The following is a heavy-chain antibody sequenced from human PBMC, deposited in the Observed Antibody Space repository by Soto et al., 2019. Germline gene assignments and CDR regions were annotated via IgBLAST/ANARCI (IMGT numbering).Heavy chain of an antibody. CDR3: ARRRITMIVVVFEAFDI. D-gene: IGHD3-22*01. V-gene: IGHV4-4*02. J-gene: IGHJ3*02. CDR1: GGSISSSYW. CDR2: IYHSGST. Sequence: QVQLQESGPGLVKPSGTLSLTCAVSGGSISSSYWWSWVRQPPGKGLEWIGEIYHSGSTNYNPSLKSRFTISVDKSKNQFSLKLSSVTAADTAVYYCARRRITMIVVVFEAFDIWGQGTMVTVSS.